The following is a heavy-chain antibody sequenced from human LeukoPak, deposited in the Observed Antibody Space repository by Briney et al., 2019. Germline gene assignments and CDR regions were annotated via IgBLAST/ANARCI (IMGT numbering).Heavy chain of an antibody. CDR3: ARRDYDFWSGYYGY. J-gene: IGHJ4*02. Sequence: TSETLSLTCAVYGGSFSGYYWSWIRQPPGKGLEWIGEINHSGSANYNPSLKSRVTISVDTSKNQFSLKLSSVTAADTAVYYCARRDYDFWSGYYGYWGQGTLVTVSS. CDR1: GGSFSGYY. D-gene: IGHD3-3*01. V-gene: IGHV4-34*01. CDR2: INHSGSA.